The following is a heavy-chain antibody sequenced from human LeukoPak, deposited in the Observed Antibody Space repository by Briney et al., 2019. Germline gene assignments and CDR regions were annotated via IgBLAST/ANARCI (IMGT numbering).Heavy chain of an antibody. V-gene: IGHV4-59*01. CDR1: GGSISSYY. J-gene: IGHJ4*02. Sequence: SETLSLTCTVSGGSISSYYWNWIRQSPGKGLEWIGCIYYTGSTNYNPSLKSRVTISVDTSKNQFSLKLSSVTAADTAVYYCARDISMVWSLWGQGTLVTVSS. CDR2: IYYTGST. D-gene: IGHD3-10*01. CDR3: ARDISMVWSL.